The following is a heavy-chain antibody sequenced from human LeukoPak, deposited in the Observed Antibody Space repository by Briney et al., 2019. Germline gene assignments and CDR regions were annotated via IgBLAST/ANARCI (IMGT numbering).Heavy chain of an antibody. V-gene: IGHV1-69*01. D-gene: IGHD3-10*01. CDR2: IIPIFGTA. CDR1: GFTVSSNY. Sequence: GGSLRLSCAASGFTVSSNYMSWVRQAPGKGLEWMGGIIPIFGTANYAQKFQGRVTITADESTSTAYMELSSLRSEDTAVYYCASPGSGSSDYYYYGMDVWGKGTTVTVSS. J-gene: IGHJ6*04. CDR3: ASPGSGSSDYYYYGMDV.